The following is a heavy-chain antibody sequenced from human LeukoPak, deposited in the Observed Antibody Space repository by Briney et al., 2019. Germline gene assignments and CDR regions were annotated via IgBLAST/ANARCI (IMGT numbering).Heavy chain of an antibody. D-gene: IGHD3-22*01. J-gene: IGHJ4*02. V-gene: IGHV4-59*11. CDR1: GASMFSHY. Sequence: PSETLSLTCTVSGASMFSHYWSWIRQTPGKGLEWIGKIYLVDDTTKYNPSLGGRVNISVDTSRNQFSLHLSHVTAADTAVYYYARSGGSSAYYSFWGQGTLVTVSS. CDR2: IYLVDDTT. CDR3: ARSGGSSAYYSF.